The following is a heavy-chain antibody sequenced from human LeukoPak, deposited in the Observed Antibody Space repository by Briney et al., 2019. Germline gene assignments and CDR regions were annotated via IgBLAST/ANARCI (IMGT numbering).Heavy chain of an antibody. Sequence: SETLSLTCAVYGGSFSGYYWSWIRQPPGKGLEWIGEINHSGSTNYNPSLKSRVTISVDTSKNQFSLKLSSVTAADTAVYYCASDFWDSSEDYWGQGTLVTVSS. J-gene: IGHJ4*02. D-gene: IGHD6-25*01. CDR2: INHSGST. CDR3: ASDFWDSSEDY. CDR1: GGSFSGYY. V-gene: IGHV4-34*01.